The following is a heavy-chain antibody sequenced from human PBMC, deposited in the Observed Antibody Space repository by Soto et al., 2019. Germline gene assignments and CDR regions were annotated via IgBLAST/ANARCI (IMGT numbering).Heavy chain of an antibody. D-gene: IGHD6-13*01. CDR1: GGTFSSYA. Sequence: SVKVSCTASGGTFSSYAISWVRQAPGQGLEWMGGIIPIFGTANYAQKFQGRVTITADESTSTAYMELSSLRSEDTAVYYCARVRLERQQLVRSGYYFDYWGQGTLVTVSS. CDR3: ARVRLERQQLVRSGYYFDY. V-gene: IGHV1-69*13. CDR2: IIPIFGTA. J-gene: IGHJ4*02.